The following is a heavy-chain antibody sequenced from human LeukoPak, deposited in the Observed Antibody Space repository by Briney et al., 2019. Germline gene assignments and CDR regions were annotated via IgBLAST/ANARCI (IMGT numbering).Heavy chain of an antibody. CDR2: IRYDGGNI. J-gene: IGHJ3*02. CDR1: GFNFRKYG. V-gene: IGHV3-30*02. D-gene: IGHD6-6*01. Sequence: PGGSLRLSCAASGFNFRKYGMHWVRQAPGKGPEWVTFIRYDGGNIYYGDSAKGRFTISRDNSKNTLYLQMNSLRAEDTAVYYCAKEFMVEQLVFRVCAFDIWGQGTTVTVFS. CDR3: AKEFMVEQLVFRVCAFDI.